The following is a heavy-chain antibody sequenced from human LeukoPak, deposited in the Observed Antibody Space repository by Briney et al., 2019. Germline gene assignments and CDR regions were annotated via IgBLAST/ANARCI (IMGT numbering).Heavy chain of an antibody. D-gene: IGHD7-27*01. J-gene: IGHJ4*02. Sequence: ASVKVSFKASGYTFTSYYMHWVRQAPGQRLEWMGWINAGNGNTKYSQKFQGRVTITRDTSASTAYMELSSLRSEDTAVFYCAKVNGDNTFDYWGQGTLVTVSS. CDR1: GYTFTSYY. V-gene: IGHV1-3*01. CDR2: INAGNGNT. CDR3: AKVNGDNTFDY.